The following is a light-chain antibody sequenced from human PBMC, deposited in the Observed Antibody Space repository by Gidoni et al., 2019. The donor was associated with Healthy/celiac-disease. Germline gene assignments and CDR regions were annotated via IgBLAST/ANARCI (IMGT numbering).Light chain of an antibody. J-gene: IGKJ4*01. CDR2: DAS. V-gene: IGKV3-11*01. CDR3: QQRSNWPPLT. CDR1: QSVSSY. Sequence: EIVLTQSPATLSLSPGARATLSCRASQSVSSYLAWYQQKPGQAPRLLIYDASNRATGIPARFSGSGSGTDFTLTIRSLEPEDFAVYYCQQRSNWPPLTFGGXTKVEIK.